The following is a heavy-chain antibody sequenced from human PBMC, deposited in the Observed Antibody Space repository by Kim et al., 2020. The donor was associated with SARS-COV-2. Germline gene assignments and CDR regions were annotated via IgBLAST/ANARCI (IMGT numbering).Heavy chain of an antibody. J-gene: IGHJ5*02. D-gene: IGHD4-17*01. CDR3: ARLYYGDWDWFDP. CDR2: IYYSGST. V-gene: IGHV4-59*01. Sequence: SETLSLTCTVSDGSISSYYWNWIRQPPGKGLEWIGYIYYSGSTNYNPSLKSRVTISVDTSKNQFSLKLSSVTAADTAVYYCARLYYGDWDWFDPWGQGTLVTVSS. CDR1: DGSISSYY.